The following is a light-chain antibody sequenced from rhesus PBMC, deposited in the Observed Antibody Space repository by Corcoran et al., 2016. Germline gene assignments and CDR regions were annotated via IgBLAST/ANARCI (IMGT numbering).Light chain of an antibody. CDR3: QQSSNLYS. CDR2: GVS. Sequence: ETVVTQSPATLSLSPGERATLSCRASQRVGSYLAWYQQKPGQAPRRLIYGVSSRATGVPNRCSGSGSGTDVTLTISSLEPEDVGVYYCQQSSNLYSFGQGTKVEIK. CDR1: QRVGSY. J-gene: IGKJ2*01. V-gene: IGKV3-24*04.